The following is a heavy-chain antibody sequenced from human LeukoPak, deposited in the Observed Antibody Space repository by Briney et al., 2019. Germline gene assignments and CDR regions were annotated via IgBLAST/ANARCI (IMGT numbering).Heavy chain of an antibody. CDR2: MNPNNGDS. Sequence: GASVKVSCKASGYIFTNYHINWVRQATGQGLEWMGWMNPNNGDSGYAQKFQGRVTITRDTSISTSYMELRSLRSDDTAVYFCARTTSFTASGYDYWGQGTLVTVSS. J-gene: IGHJ4*02. V-gene: IGHV1-8*03. D-gene: IGHD6-25*01. CDR3: ARTTSFTASGYDY. CDR1: GYIFTNYH.